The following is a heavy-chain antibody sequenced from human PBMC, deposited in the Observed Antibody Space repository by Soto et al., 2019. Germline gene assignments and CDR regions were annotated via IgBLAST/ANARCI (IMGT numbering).Heavy chain of an antibody. CDR2: IYYSGST. V-gene: IGHV4-59*01. D-gene: IGHD6-19*01. Sequence: QVQLQESGPGLVKPSETLSLNCTVSGGPISSYYWSWIRQSPGKGLEWIGYIYYSGSTNYNPSLRGRVLISVDTSKTQFSLELSSVTAADTAVYYCARGSSGWPPRLDYWGQGTLVTVSS. CDR3: ARGSSGWPPRLDY. J-gene: IGHJ4*02. CDR1: GGPISSYY.